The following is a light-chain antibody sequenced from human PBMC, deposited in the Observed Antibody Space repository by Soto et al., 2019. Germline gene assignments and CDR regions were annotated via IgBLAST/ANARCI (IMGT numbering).Light chain of an antibody. CDR3: QQYGSSPQIT. CDR1: QAVGGTY. Sequence: EIVLTQSPGTLSLSPGERASLSCRASQAVGGTYLAWYQHKPGQAPRLLIYGASNRAAGIPDRFGGSGSGTDSTLTISRLEPEDFAVYYCQQYGSSPQITFGQGTRLEIK. V-gene: IGKV3-20*01. CDR2: GAS. J-gene: IGKJ5*01.